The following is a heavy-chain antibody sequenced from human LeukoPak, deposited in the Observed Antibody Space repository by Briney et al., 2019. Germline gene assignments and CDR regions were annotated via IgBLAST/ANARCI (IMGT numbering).Heavy chain of an antibody. D-gene: IGHD5-18*01. Sequence: GGSLRLSCAASGFTFRNYAMHWVRQAPGKGLEWVAVISNDGRNKYYADSVKGRFTISRDNSKNTLYQQVNSLRAEDTAVYYCARNGYNYASDFDYWGQGSLVTVSS. CDR1: GFTFRNYA. CDR2: ISNDGRNK. CDR3: ARNGYNYASDFDY. V-gene: IGHV3-30*04. J-gene: IGHJ4*02.